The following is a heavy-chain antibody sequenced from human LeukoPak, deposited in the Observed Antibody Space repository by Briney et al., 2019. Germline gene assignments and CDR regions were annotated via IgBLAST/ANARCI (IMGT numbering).Heavy chain of an antibody. CDR1: GYTFTSYD. CDR3: TRGDY. V-gene: IGHV1-8*02. J-gene: IGHJ4*02. CDR2: MSPNNGNA. Sequence: ASVKVSCKASGYTFTSYDINWVRQATGQGLEWVGWMSPNNGNAGYARKLQGRVTLTRDTSITTAYMELSSLKSEDTGVYYCTRGDYWGQGTPVTVSS.